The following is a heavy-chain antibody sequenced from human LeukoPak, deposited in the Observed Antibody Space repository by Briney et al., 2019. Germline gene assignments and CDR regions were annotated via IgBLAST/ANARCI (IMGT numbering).Heavy chain of an antibody. Sequence: GGPLRLSCAASGFPFSSYAMNWVRQAPGKGLEWVSVIAGSDGFTQYADSVKGRFTISRDNSKDTVYLQMNRLRVEDTALYYCVRSLDYWGQGTLVTVSS. CDR3: VRSLDY. CDR2: IAGSDGFT. V-gene: IGHV3-23*01. CDR1: GFPFSSYA. J-gene: IGHJ4*02.